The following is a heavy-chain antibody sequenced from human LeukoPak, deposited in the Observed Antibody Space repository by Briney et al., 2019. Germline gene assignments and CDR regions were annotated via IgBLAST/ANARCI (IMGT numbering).Heavy chain of an antibody. CDR3: ARLLLWFGVDFYFDY. Sequence: SETLSLTCAVYGGSFSGYYWSWIRQPPGKGLEWIGEINHSGSTNYNPSLKSRVTISVDTSKNQFSLKLSSVTAADTAVYYCARLLLWFGVDFYFDYWGQGTLVTVSS. CDR1: GGSFSGYY. D-gene: IGHD3-10*01. CDR2: INHSGST. V-gene: IGHV4-34*01. J-gene: IGHJ4*02.